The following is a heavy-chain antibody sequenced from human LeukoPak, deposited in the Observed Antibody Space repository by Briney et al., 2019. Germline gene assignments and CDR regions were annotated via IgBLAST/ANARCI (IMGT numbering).Heavy chain of an antibody. CDR1: GGSISSGGYY. D-gene: IGHD4-23*01. V-gene: IGHV4-31*03. CDR2: IYYSGST. J-gene: IGHJ4*02. CDR3: AREDRDYGGATDY. Sequence: SETLSLTCTVSGGSISSGGYYWSWIRQHPGKGLEWIGYIYYSGSTYYNPSLKSRVTISVDTSKNQFSLKLSSVTAADTAVYYCAREDRDYGGATDYWGQGTLVTVSS.